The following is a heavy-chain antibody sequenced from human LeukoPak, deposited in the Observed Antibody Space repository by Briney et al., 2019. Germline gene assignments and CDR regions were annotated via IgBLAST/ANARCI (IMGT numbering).Heavy chain of an antibody. Sequence: PSETLSLICTVSGGSISSYYWSWVRQAPGKGLEWVSTISGGGRSTDYADSVKGHFTISRDNSKNTLYLQMNSLRAEDTAVYYCARERYFDYWGQGTLVTVSS. J-gene: IGHJ4*02. V-gene: IGHV3-23*01. CDR2: ISGGGRST. CDR1: GGSISSYY. CDR3: ARERYFDY.